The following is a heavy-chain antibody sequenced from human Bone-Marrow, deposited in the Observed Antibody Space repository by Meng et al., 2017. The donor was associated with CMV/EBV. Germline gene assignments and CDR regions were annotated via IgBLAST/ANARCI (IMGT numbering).Heavy chain of an antibody. CDR1: GGTFSSYT. CDR2: IIPILGIA. D-gene: IGHD3-3*01. J-gene: IGHJ4*02. V-gene: IGHV1-69*02. CDR3: ARSRRRDFWSGPAGY. Sequence: SVKVSCKASGGTFSSYTISWVRQAPGQGLEWMGRIIPILGIANYAQKFQGRVTITADKSTSTAYMELSSLRSDDTAVYYCARSRRRDFWSGPAGYWGQGTLVTVSS.